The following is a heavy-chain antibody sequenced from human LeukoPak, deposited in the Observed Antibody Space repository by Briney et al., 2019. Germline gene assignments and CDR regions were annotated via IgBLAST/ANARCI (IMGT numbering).Heavy chain of an antibody. CDR1: GFTFSSYE. J-gene: IGHJ3*02. Sequence: PGGSLRLSCAASGFTFSSYEMNWVRQAPGKGLEWVSYISSSGRTMYYADSVKGRFTISRDNSKNTLYLQMISLRVEDTAVYYCAKERRADGDYISAFDIWGQGTMVTVSS. D-gene: IGHD4-17*01. CDR2: ISSSGRTM. CDR3: AKERRADGDYISAFDI. V-gene: IGHV3-48*03.